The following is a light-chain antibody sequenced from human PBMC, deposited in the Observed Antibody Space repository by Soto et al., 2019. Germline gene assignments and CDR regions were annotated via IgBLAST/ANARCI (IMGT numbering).Light chain of an antibody. CDR3: QQYGSSPPMYT. J-gene: IGKJ5*01. CDR2: GAS. Sequence: EIVLTQSPGTLSLSPGERATLSCRASQSVSSSYLAWYQQKPGQAPRLLIYGASSRATGIPDRFSGSGSGTDFTLTISRLEPEDFAVYYCQQYGSSPPMYTFXQGTRLEIK. CDR1: QSVSSSY. V-gene: IGKV3-20*01.